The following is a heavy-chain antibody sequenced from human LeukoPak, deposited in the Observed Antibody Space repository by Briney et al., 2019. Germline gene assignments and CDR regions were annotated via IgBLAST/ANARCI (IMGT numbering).Heavy chain of an antibody. CDR3: ARDKSGYCSSTSCYTFHDAFDI. CDR1: GDSMFTYY. J-gene: IGHJ3*02. CDR2: IFYSGST. Sequence: SETLSLTCAVSGDSMFTYYWSWIRQPPGKGLEWIGYIFYSGSTKYNPSLKSRVTMSIDTSKNAFSLSLRSVTAADTAVYYCARDKSGYCSSTSCYTFHDAFDIWGQGTMVTVSS. D-gene: IGHD2-2*02. V-gene: IGHV4-59*01.